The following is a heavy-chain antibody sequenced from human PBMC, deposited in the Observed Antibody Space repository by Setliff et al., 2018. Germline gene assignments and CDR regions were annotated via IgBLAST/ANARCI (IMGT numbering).Heavy chain of an antibody. Sequence: SETLSPTCRVSGGSISSGNYYWGLIRQPPGKGLEWVATIYYSGSTYSNPSLKSRLIISVDAPDNQFSVKLSSVTAADTAVYYCARHKSNGSGSYPSLYMDVWGKGIKVTVSS. CDR1: GGSISSGNYY. CDR2: IYYSGST. J-gene: IGHJ6*03. CDR3: ARHKSNGSGSYPSLYMDV. V-gene: IGHV4-39*01. D-gene: IGHD3-10*01.